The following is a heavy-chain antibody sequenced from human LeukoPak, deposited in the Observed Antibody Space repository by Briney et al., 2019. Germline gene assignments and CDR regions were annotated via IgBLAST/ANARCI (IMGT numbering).Heavy chain of an antibody. CDR2: INEGNGNT. D-gene: IGHD6-13*01. CDR3: ARDRGAAAGTLRGYYYYYMDV. J-gene: IGHJ6*03. V-gene: IGHV1-3*03. CDR1: GYTFTSYA. Sequence: ASVKVSCKASGYTFTSYAMHWVRQAPAQRLAWMGWINEGNGNTKYSQEFQGRVTITRDTSASTAYMELSSLRSEDMAVYYCARDRGAAAGTLRGYYYYYMDVWGKGTTVTVSS.